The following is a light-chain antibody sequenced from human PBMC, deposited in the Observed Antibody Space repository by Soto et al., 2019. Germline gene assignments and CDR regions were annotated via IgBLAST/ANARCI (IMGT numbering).Light chain of an antibody. CDR1: SSDVGGYTY. J-gene: IGLJ1*01. CDR3: TSYTSSSTPYV. V-gene: IGLV2-14*01. CDR2: DVS. Sequence: QSALTQPASVSGSPGQSITISCAGTSSDVGGYTYVSWYQQHPGKAPKLMIYDVSNRPSGVSNRFPGSKSGNTASLTISGLQAGDEADYYCTSYTSSSTPYVFGGGTKVTVL.